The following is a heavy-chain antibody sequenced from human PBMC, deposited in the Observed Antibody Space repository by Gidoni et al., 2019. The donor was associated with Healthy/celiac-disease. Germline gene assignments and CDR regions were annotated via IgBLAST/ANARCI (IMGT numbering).Heavy chain of an antibody. Sequence: QVQLQESGPGLVKPSETLSLTGTVSGGPISRYYWSWIRQPPGKGLEWIGYIDYSGSTNYNPSRKSRVTISVDTSKNQYSLKLSAVTAADTAVYYCARHYRGDPTAAAGLHAFDIWGQGTMVTVSS. CDR1: GGPISRYY. CDR3: ARHYRGDPTAAAGLHAFDI. V-gene: IGHV4-59*08. CDR2: IDYSGST. D-gene: IGHD6-13*01. J-gene: IGHJ3*02.